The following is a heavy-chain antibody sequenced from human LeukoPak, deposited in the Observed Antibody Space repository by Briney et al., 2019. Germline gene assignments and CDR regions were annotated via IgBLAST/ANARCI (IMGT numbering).Heavy chain of an antibody. J-gene: IGHJ6*03. CDR1: GYTFTSYA. CDR3: STGAAGFWSGYYRRDDYYYYYMDV. V-gene: IGHV1-69*05. D-gene: IGHD3-3*01. CDR2: IIPIFGTA. Sequence: GASVKVSCKASGYTFTSYAISWVRQAPGQGLEWMGRIIPIFGTANYAQKFQGRVTITTDESTSTAYMEISSLRSEDAAVYYCSTGAAGFWSGYYRRDDYYYYYMDVWGKGTTVTVSS.